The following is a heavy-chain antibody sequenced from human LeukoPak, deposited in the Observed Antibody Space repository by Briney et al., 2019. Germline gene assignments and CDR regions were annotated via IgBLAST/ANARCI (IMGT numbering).Heavy chain of an antibody. CDR1: GFMFHDYA. CDR2: ISGSGGST. J-gene: IGHJ4*02. D-gene: IGHD5-24*01. Sequence: GGSLRLSCAAPGFMFHDYAIHWVRQAPGKGLEWVSAISGSGGSTFYADSVKGRFTISRDNSKNTLYLQMNSLRAEDTAVYYCARERIGDGYNYAYWGQGTLVTVSS. CDR3: ARERIGDGYNYAY. V-gene: IGHV3-23*01.